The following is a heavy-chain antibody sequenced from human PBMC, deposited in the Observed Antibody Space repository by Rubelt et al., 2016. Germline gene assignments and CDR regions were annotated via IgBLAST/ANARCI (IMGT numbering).Heavy chain of an antibody. D-gene: IGHD5-24*01. CDR2: IYYSGST. CDR1: GGSISSSSYY. CDR3: ASHIDGYGYY. J-gene: IGHJ4*02. V-gene: IGHV4-39*01. Sequence: QLQLQESGPGLVKPSETLSLTCTVSGGSISSSSYYWGWIRQPPGKGLEWIGSIYYSGSTYYNPSLKSRGNISVDTSKNQFSLKLSSVTAAETAVYYCASHIDGYGYYWGQGTLVTVSS.